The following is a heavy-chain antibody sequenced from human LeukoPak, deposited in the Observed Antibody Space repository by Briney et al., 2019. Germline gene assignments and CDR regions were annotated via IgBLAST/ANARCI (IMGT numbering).Heavy chain of an antibody. Sequence: PSETLSLTCTVSGGSISSGCYYWSWIRQHPGKGLEWIGYIYYSGSTYYNPSLKSRVTISVDTSKNQFSLKLSSVTAADTAVYYCARDIGYSGYDSGDDAFDIWGQGTMVTVSS. D-gene: IGHD5-12*01. CDR1: GGSISSGCYY. J-gene: IGHJ3*02. V-gene: IGHV4-31*03. CDR3: ARDIGYSGYDSGDDAFDI. CDR2: IYYSGST.